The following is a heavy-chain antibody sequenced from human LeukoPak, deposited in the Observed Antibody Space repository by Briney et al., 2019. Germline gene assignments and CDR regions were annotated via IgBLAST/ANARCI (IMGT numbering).Heavy chain of an antibody. CDR3: ARQNYDIWTGKGFDP. CDR1: SGSISGYY. Sequence: SEALTLTCAASSGSISGYYWNWIRQPPGKGLEWIGYIHSSGNTIYNPSLKSRVTISGDTSKNQFYLKMSCVTAEDTAVYYCARQNYDIWTGKGFDPWGQGTLVTVSS. D-gene: IGHD3-9*01. CDR2: IHSSGNT. V-gene: IGHV4-59*01. J-gene: IGHJ5*02.